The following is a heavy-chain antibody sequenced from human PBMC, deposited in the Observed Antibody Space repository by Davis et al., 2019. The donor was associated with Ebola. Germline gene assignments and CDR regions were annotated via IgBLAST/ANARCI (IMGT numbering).Heavy chain of an antibody. CDR3: VKWSYARFDY. D-gene: IGHD1-26*01. CDR1: GFTFNYAW. CDR2: IKSKSAGGTA. J-gene: IGHJ4*02. Sequence: GESLKISCAASGFTFNYAWMTWVRQAPGKGLEWVGRIKSKSAGGTADYAAPVRGRFTISRDDSKNTLYLQMNSLKTEDTAVYYCVKWSYARFDYWGQGTLVTVSS. V-gene: IGHV3-15*01.